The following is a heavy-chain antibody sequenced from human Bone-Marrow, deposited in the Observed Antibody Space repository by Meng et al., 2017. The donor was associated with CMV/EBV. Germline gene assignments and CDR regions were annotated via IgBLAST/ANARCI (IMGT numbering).Heavy chain of an antibody. CDR2: INWNGGST. J-gene: IGHJ6*02. Sequence: GESLKISCAASGFTFSSYWMSWVRQAPGKGLEWVSGINWNGGSTGYADSVKGRFTISRDNAKNSLYLQMNSLRAEDTALYYCARWIGSGYYKVDKVTDYYYYGMDVCGQGTTVTVSS. CDR1: GFTFSSYW. CDR3: ARWIGSGYYKVDKVTDYYYYGMDV. D-gene: IGHD3-3*01. V-gene: IGHV3-20*04.